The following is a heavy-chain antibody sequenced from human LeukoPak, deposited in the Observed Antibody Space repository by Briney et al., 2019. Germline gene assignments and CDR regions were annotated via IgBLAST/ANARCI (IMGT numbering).Heavy chain of an antibody. CDR3: ARAPITSPFYFDY. V-gene: IGHV3-20*04. J-gene: IGHJ4*02. CDR1: GFTFSSHW. CDR2: INWSGGST. Sequence: GGSLRLSCAASGFTFSSHWMHWVRQAPGKGLVWVSGINWSGGSTGYADPLRGRFTISRDNAKNSLYLQMDSLRAEDTALYYCARAPITSPFYFDYWGQGTLVTVSS. D-gene: IGHD2-2*01.